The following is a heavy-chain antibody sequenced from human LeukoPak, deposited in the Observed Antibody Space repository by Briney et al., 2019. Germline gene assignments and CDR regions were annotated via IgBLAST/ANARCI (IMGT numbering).Heavy chain of an antibody. CDR3: ARVGLNLTTVTVYYFDY. CDR1: GYTFTGYY. CDR2: INPNSGGT. D-gene: IGHD4-17*01. J-gene: IGHJ4*02. V-gene: IGHV1-2*02. Sequence: ASVKVSCKASGYTFTGYYMHWVRQAPGQGLEWMGWINPNSGGTNYAQKFQGRVTMTRDTSISTAYMELSRLRSDDTAVYYCARVGLNLTTVTVYYFDYWGQGTLVTVSS.